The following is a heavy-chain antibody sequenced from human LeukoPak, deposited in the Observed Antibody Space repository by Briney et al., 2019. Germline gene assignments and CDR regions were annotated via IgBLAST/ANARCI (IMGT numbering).Heavy chain of an antibody. CDR2: IYHSGST. CDR3: ARLGTYYYGSGSPFPHDY. D-gene: IGHD3-10*01. J-gene: IGHJ4*02. CDR1: GGSISSGGYS. V-gene: IGHV4-30-2*01. Sequence: PSQTLSLTCAVSGGSISSGGYSWSWIRQPPGKGLEWIGYIYHSGSTNYNPSLKSRVTISVDTSKNQFSLKLSSVTAADTAVYYCARLGTYYYGSGSPFPHDYWGQGTLVTVSS.